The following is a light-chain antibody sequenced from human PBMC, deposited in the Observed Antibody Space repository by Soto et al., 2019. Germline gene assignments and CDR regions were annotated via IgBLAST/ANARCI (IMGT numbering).Light chain of an antibody. Sequence: QSVLTQSSSASASLGSSVKLTCTLSSGHSSYIIAWHQQQPGKAPRYLMKLEGSGSYNKGSGVPDRFSGSSAGADRHLTISHLQFEDESDYYCETWDFNTRVFGGGTKLTVL. V-gene: IGLV4-60*02. CDR2: LEGSGSY. CDR1: SGHSSYI. J-gene: IGLJ3*02. CDR3: ETWDFNTRV.